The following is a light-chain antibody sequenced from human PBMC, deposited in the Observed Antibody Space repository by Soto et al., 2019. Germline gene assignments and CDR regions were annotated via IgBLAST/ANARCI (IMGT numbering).Light chain of an antibody. CDR2: AAS. J-gene: IGKJ1*01. V-gene: IGKV1-39*01. CDR3: QQSYNSPWT. CDR1: QSISTY. Sequence: DIQMTQSPSSLSASVRDRVTITCRASQSISTYLNWYQQKPGKVPKLLIYAASTLQSGVPSRFRGSGSGTDFTLTINSLQPEDFATYYCQQSYNSPWTFAQGTKVEIK.